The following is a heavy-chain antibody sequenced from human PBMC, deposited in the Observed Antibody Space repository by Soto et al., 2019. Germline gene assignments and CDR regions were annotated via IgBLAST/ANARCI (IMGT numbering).Heavy chain of an antibody. J-gene: IGHJ6*02. CDR1: GGTLNTYA. Sequence: QVQLMQSGAEVKKPGSSVKVSCKASGGTLNTYAISWVRQAPGQGLEWMGGIIPGFGISKYAQQVQGRVTITADESTRTAYMDVSSLRSEDTAVYYCARDSTYYDVSGQSGPYYGLEVWGQGTTVTVSS. V-gene: IGHV1-69*01. D-gene: IGHD3-10*01. CDR2: IIPGFGIS. CDR3: ARDSTYYDVSGQSGPYYGLEV.